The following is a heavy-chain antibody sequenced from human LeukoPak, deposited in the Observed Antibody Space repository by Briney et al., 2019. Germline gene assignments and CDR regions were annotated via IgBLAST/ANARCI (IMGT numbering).Heavy chain of an antibody. Sequence: GGSLRLSCAASGFTFSSYGMNWVRQAPGKGLEWVSSISSSSSYIYYADSVKGRFTISRDNAKNSLYLQMNSLRAEDTAVYYCARVAPRAFYYYGMDVWGQGTTVTVSS. CDR2: ISSSSSYI. CDR1: GFTFSSYG. V-gene: IGHV3-21*01. CDR3: ARVAPRAFYYYGMDV. J-gene: IGHJ6*02.